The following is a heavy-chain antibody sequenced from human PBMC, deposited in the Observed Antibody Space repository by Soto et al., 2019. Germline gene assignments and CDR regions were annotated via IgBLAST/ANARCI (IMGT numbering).Heavy chain of an antibody. Sequence: GASVKVSCKASGYTFTSYYMHWVRQAHGQGLEWMGIINPSGGSTSYAQKFQGRVTITRDTSASTAYMELSSLRSEDTAVYYCARGITLPTPLDYWGQGTLVTVSS. CDR2: INPSGGST. D-gene: IGHD1-20*01. CDR1: GYTFTSYY. J-gene: IGHJ4*02. V-gene: IGHV1-46*01. CDR3: ARGITLPTPLDY.